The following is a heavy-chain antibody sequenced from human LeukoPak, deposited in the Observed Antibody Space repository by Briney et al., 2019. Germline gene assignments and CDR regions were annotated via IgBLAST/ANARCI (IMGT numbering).Heavy chain of an antibody. J-gene: IGHJ4*02. CDR3: VRDFRFLEDY. CDR1: GFSFSSYG. V-gene: IGHV3-23*01. D-gene: IGHD3-3*01. CDR2: ISGSGEST. Sequence: GGSLRLSCVGSGFSFSSYGMTWVRQAPGEGLEWVSAISGSGESTYNAGSVQGRFTISRDNANNSLYLQMNSLRAEDTAVYYCVRDFRFLEDYWGQGTLVTVSS.